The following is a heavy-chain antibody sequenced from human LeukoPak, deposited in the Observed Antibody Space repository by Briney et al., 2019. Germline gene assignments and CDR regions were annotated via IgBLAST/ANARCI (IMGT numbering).Heavy chain of an antibody. V-gene: IGHV4-61*02. CDR3: ARITIFGAYYFDY. CDR1: GGSISSGSHY. Sequence: SETLSLTCTVSGGSISSGSHYWSWIRQPAGKGLEWIGRIYTSGSTNYNPSLKSRVTISVDTSKNQFSLKLSSVTAADTAVYYCARITIFGAYYFDYWGQGTLVTVSS. J-gene: IGHJ4*02. D-gene: IGHD3-3*01. CDR2: IYTSGST.